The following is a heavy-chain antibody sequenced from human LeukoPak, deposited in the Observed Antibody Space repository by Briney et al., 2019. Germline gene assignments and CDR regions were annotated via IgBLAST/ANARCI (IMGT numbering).Heavy chain of an antibody. J-gene: IGHJ6*02. Sequence: GGSLRLSCAASGFPFSSYWMHWVRQAPGKGLLWVARINGDGSITAYADSVKGRFTISRDNAENTLYLQMNSLRVEDTAVYHCASDSPYYGMDVWGQGTTVTVSS. CDR3: ASDSPYYGMDV. V-gene: IGHV3-74*01. CDR1: GFPFSSYW. CDR2: INGDGSIT.